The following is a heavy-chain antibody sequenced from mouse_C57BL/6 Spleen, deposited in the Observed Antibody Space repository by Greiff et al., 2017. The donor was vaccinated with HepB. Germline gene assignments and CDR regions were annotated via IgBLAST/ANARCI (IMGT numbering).Heavy chain of an antibody. CDR3: TTPYGSSYGWYFDV. CDR1: GFNIKDYY. CDR2: IDPEDGDT. J-gene: IGHJ1*03. Sequence: EVKLMESGAELVRPGASVKLSCTASGFNIKDYYMHWVKQRPEQGLEWIGRIDPEDGDTEYAPKFQGKATMTADTSSNTAYLQLSSLTSEDTAVYYCTTPYGSSYGWYFDVWGTGTTVTVSS. V-gene: IGHV14-1*01. D-gene: IGHD1-1*01.